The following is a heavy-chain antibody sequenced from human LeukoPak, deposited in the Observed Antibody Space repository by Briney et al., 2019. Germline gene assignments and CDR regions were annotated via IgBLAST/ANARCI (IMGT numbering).Heavy chain of an antibody. V-gene: IGHV4-39*07. Sequence: SETLSLTCTVSGGSISSSSYYWGWIRQPPGKGLEWIGSIYYSGSTYYNLSLKSRVTISVDTSKNQFSLKLSSVTAADTAVYYCARRDIGFDYWGQGTLATVSS. CDR2: IYYSGST. CDR3: ARRDIGFDY. J-gene: IGHJ4*02. D-gene: IGHD2-15*01. CDR1: GGSISSSSYY.